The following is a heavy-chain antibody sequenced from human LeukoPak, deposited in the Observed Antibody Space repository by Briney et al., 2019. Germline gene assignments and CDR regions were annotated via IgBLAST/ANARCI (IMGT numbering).Heavy chain of an antibody. J-gene: IGHJ5*02. V-gene: IGHV4-59*12. CDR2: IYYRGTT. D-gene: IGHD2-8*02. CDR1: GDSIDSYY. CDR3: ARRVIISATGVPDTWLDP. Sequence: SVTLSLTCTVSGDSIDSYYWSWIRQPPGKELEWIGYIYYRGTTSYNPFLKSRVTISVDTSKNQFSLKLNSVTAADTAVYYCARRVIISATGVPDTWLDPWGQGILVTVSS.